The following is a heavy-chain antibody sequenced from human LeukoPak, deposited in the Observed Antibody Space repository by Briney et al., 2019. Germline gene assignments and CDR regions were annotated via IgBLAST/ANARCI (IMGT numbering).Heavy chain of an antibody. J-gene: IGHJ4*02. V-gene: IGHV4-30-4*01. D-gene: IGHD2-2*02. CDR2: IYYSGST. CDR3: ARARCSSTSCYTFDY. CDR1: GGSISSGDYD. Sequence: PSETLSLTCTVSGGSISSGDYDWSWIRQPPGKGLEWIGYIYYSGSTYYNPSLKSRVTISVDTSKNQFSLKLSSVTAADTAVYYCARARCSSTSCYTFDYWGQGTLVTVSS.